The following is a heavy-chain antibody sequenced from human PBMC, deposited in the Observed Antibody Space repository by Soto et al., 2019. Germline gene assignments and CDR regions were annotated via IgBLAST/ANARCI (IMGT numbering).Heavy chain of an antibody. Sequence: HPGGSLRLSCAAPGFTFTTYSMNWVRQAPGKGLEWVSYISSSSSIILYADSVKGRFTISRDNAKNSLYLQMNSLRDEDTAVYYCARDLRSSSWAYYFDYWGQGTLVTVSS. CDR2: ISSSSSII. V-gene: IGHV3-48*02. CDR1: GFTFTTYS. D-gene: IGHD6-13*01. J-gene: IGHJ4*02. CDR3: ARDLRSSSWAYYFDY.